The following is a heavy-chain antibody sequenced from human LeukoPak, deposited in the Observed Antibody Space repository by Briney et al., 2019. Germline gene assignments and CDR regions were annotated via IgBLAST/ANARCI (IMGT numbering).Heavy chain of an antibody. J-gene: IGHJ4*02. CDR2: ISSSGGSI. CDR1: GFTFRSYE. Sequence: PGGSLRLSCAASGFTFRSYEINWVRQAPGKGLEWVSYISSSGGSISYADSVKGRFTISRDNAKNSLYLQMNSLRAEDTAVYYCARPLGGSHYYSGQGGLVTVSS. CDR3: ARPLGGSHYY. D-gene: IGHD1-26*01. V-gene: IGHV3-48*03.